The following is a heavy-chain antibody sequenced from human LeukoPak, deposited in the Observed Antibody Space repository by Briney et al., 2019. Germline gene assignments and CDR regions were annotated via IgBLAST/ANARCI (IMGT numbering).Heavy chain of an antibody. CDR1: GVSISTYY. CDR3: ATKPAWTPYYGLDV. V-gene: IGHV4-59*13. D-gene: IGHD3/OR15-3a*01. Sequence: SETLSLTCTVSGVSISTYYWSWIRQPPGKGLEWVGHIYYSGNTNYNPSLKSRVTISIDTSKNHFSLKLSSVTAADTAVYYCATKPAWTPYYGLDVWGQGTTVTVSS. CDR2: IYYSGNT. J-gene: IGHJ6*02.